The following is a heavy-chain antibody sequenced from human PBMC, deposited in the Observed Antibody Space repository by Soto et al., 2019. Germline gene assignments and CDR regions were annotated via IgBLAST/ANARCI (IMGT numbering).Heavy chain of an antibody. D-gene: IGHD2-15*01. V-gene: IGHV1-18*01. J-gene: IGHJ4*02. CDR2: ISAYNGNT. CDR3: AITVAVSRNNDY. CDR1: GYTFTSYG. Sequence: GAAVKVSCKASGYTFTSYGISWVRQAPGQGLEWMGWISAYNGNTNYAQKLQGRVTMTTDTSTSTVYMELRSLRSDDTAVYYCAITVAVSRNNDYWGQGTLVTVSS.